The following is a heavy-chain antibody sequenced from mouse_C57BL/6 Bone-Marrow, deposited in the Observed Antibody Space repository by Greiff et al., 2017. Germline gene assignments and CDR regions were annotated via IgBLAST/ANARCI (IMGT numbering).Heavy chain of an antibody. V-gene: IGHV5-9*01. CDR2: ISGGGGNT. Sequence: EVQVVESGGGLVKPGGSLKLSCAASGFTFSSYTMSWVRQTPEKRLEWVATISGGGGNTYYPDSVKGRFTISRDNAKNTLYLQMSSRRSEDTALYYCARHGGMVTSYFYWYFDVWGTGTTVTVSS. CDR1: GFTFSSYT. D-gene: IGHD2-10*02. CDR3: ARHGGMVTSYFYWYFDV. J-gene: IGHJ1*03.